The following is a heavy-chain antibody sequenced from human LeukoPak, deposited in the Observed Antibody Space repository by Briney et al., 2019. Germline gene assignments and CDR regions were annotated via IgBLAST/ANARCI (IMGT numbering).Heavy chain of an antibody. Sequence: SETLSLSCTVSGGSISGYYWSWIRQPPGKGLEWIGYIHYSGSTNYNPSLQSRLTISLDTSKNQFSLRLNSVTAADTAVYYCVRDFIAAASGAFDIWGQGTTVTVSS. CDR3: VRDFIAAASGAFDI. V-gene: IGHV4-59*01. CDR1: GGSISGYY. D-gene: IGHD6-13*01. CDR2: IHYSGST. J-gene: IGHJ3*02.